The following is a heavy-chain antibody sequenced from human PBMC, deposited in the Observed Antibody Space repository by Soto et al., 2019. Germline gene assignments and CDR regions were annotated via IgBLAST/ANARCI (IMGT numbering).Heavy chain of an antibody. Sequence: ASVKVSCKASGYTFTSNGISWVRQAPGQGLEWMGWISAYNGNTNYAQKLQGRVTMTTDTSTSTAYMELRSLRSDDTAVYYCARDRATYYDILTGSSLWRQGTLVTASS. CDR3: ARDRATYYDILTGSSL. J-gene: IGHJ4*02. D-gene: IGHD3-9*01. V-gene: IGHV1-18*01. CDR2: ISAYNGNT. CDR1: GYTFTSNG.